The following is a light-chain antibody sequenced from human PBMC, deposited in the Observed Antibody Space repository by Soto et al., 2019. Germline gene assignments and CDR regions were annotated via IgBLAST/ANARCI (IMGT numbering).Light chain of an antibody. CDR3: MQTLQAPT. CDR1: QSLLHSNGYNY. Sequence: DIVMTQSPLSLPVTPGEPASISCRSSQSLLHSNGYNYLDWYLQKPGQSPQLLIYMCSNRASGVPDRFSGSGSGTDFTLKISRVEAEDVGLYYCMQTLQAPTFGGGTRVEIK. CDR2: MCS. J-gene: IGKJ4*01. V-gene: IGKV2-28*01.